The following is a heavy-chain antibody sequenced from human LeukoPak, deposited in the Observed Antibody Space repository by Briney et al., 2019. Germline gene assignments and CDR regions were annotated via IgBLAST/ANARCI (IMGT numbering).Heavy chain of an antibody. CDR3: AAVTVERFPNAAFDI. D-gene: IGHD1-1*01. V-gene: IGHV1-58*01. J-gene: IGHJ3*02. Sequence: TSVKVSCKASGFTFTSSAVQWVRQARGQRLEWIGWYVVGSGNKNYEQKFQESVTITRDMSTSTAYMVLSSLRTEDTAVYYCAAVTVERFPNAAFDIWGQGTMVTVSS. CDR1: GFTFTSSA. CDR2: YVVGSGNK.